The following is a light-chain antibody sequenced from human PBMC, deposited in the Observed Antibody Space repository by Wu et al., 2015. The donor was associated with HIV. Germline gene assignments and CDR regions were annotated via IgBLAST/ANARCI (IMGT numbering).Light chain of an antibody. J-gene: IGKJ1*01. CDR2: DAS. CDR3: QQRSNWPGT. CDR1: QSVNTF. V-gene: IGKV3-11*01. Sequence: EIVLTQSPDTLSLSPGERATFSCRASQSVNTFLSWYQQRPGQTPRLLIYDASNRATGIPARFSGSGSGTDFTLTISSLEPEDFAVYYCQQRSNWPGTFGQGTKVEIK.